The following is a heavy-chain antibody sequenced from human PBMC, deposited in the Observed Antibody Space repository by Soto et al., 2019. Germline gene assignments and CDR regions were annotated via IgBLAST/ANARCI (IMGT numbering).Heavy chain of an antibody. V-gene: IGHV3-23*01. J-gene: IGHJ4*02. CDR2: ISGSGGST. Sequence: GGSLRLSCAASGFTFSSYAMSWVRQAPGKGLEWVSAISGSGGSTYYADSVKGRFTISRDNSKNTLYLQMNSLRAEDTAVYYCAKGGHYYYDSSGYYPAGDYWGQGTLVTVSS. D-gene: IGHD3-22*01. CDR3: AKGGHYYYDSSGYYPAGDY. CDR1: GFTFSSYA.